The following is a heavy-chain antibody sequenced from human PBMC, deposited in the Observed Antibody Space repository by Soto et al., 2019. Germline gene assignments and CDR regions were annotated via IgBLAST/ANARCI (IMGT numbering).Heavy chain of an antibody. CDR2: MNPNSGNT. V-gene: IGHV1-8*01. J-gene: IGHJ5*02. Sequence: AASVKVSCKASGYSFTAYDINWGRQAPGQGLEWMGWMNPNSGNTVYSQRFQGRITMTRDTSITTAYMELSGLRSDDTAVYFCARGWVGMSRDYNFDSHTYTNWFDPWGQGTLVTVSS. CDR1: GYSFTAYD. CDR3: ARGWVGMSRDYNFDSHTYTNWFDP. D-gene: IGHD3-22*01.